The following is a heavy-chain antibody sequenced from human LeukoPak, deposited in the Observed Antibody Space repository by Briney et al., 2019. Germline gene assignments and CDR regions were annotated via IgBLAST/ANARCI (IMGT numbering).Heavy chain of an antibody. CDR2: IYYSGST. CDR3: ARDRYDSSGYYYFDY. CDR1: GGSISSGGYY. V-gene: IGHV4-31*03. D-gene: IGHD3-22*01. Sequence: PSQTLSLTCTVSGGSISSGGYYWSWIRQHPGKGLEWIGYIYYSGSTYYNPSLKSRVTISVDTSKNQFSLKLSSVTAADTAVYYCARDRYDSSGYYYFDYWGQGTLVTVSS. J-gene: IGHJ4*02.